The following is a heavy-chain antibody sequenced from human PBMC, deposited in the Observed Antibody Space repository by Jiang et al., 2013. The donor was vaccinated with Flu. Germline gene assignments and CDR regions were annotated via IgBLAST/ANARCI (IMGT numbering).Heavy chain of an antibody. V-gene: IGHV4-4*02. CDR3: ARDTRGYSYALLFAGVSAHGMDV. D-gene: IGHD5-18*01. CDR1: GGSISSSNW. Sequence: AVSGGSISSSNWWSWVRQPPGKGLEWIGEIYHSGSTNYNPSLKSRVTISVDKSKNQFSLKLSSVTAADTAVYYCARDTRGYSYALLFAGVSAHGMDVWGQGTTVTVSS. J-gene: IGHJ6*02. CDR2: IYHSGST.